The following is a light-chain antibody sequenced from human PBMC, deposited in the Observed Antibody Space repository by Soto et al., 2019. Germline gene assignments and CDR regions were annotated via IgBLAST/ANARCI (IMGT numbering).Light chain of an antibody. CDR3: KQYGNSPIT. Sequence: EIVLPPSQGTLSLSPGERAPLSCRASQSVRSRYLAWYQQKPGQAPRLLISGASSRATGIPDRFSGSGSGKDFTLTVSRMEPEDFAPYYCKQYGNSPITCGHGTRRELK. V-gene: IGKV3-20*01. CDR1: QSVRSRY. J-gene: IGKJ5*01. CDR2: GAS.